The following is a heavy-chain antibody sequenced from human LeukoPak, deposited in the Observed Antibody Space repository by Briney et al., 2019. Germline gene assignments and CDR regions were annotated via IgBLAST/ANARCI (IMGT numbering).Heavy chain of an antibody. CDR1: GGSISSYY. J-gene: IGHJ3*02. CDR3: ARVPLPATYAFDI. V-gene: IGHV4-34*01. CDR2: INHNGST. D-gene: IGHD2-15*01. Sequence: SETLSLTCTVSGGSISSYYWSWIRQPPGKGLEWIGEINHNGSTNCNPSLKSRVTISVDTSKNQFSLKLSSVTAADTAVYYCARVPLPATYAFDIWGQGTMVTVSS.